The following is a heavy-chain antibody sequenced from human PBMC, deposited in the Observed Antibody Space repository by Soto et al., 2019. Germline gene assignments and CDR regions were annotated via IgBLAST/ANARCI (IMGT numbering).Heavy chain of an antibody. V-gene: IGHV4-39*01. J-gene: IGHJ5*02. CDR3: TRRYNSNDNYYDP. Sequence: SETLSLTCTVSGNSISVHSYYWTWIRQPPGKGLEWIGSSYYSGTTYFNPSLKSRASISVDTSKNEFSLSLSSVTAADTAVYYCTRRYNSNDNYYDPWGPGVLVTVSS. CDR1: GNSISVHSYY. CDR2: SYYSGTT. D-gene: IGHD3-9*01.